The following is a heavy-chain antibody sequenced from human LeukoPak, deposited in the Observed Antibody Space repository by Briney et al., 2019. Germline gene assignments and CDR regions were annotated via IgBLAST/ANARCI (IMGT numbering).Heavy chain of an antibody. D-gene: IGHD4-17*01. V-gene: IGHV3-21*01. J-gene: IGHJ4*02. Sequence: GGSLRLSCSASRFTFSSYTMNWVRQAPGKGLEWVSSIDPSSTYIYYADSVKGRFTISRDNAQNSLYLQMNSLRAEDTAVYYCTRGSYGDYEYWGQGTLVAVSS. CDR1: RFTFSSYT. CDR2: IDPSSTYI. CDR3: TRGSYGDYEY.